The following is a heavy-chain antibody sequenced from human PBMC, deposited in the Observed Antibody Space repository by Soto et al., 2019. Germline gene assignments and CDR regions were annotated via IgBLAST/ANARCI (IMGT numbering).Heavy chain of an antibody. CDR2: IYYSGST. D-gene: IGHD2-15*01. J-gene: IGHJ6*02. CDR3: ARKVAHRSGYYYYGMDV. V-gene: IGHV4-59*01. Sequence: PSETLSLTCTVSGGSISSYYWSWIRQPPGKGLEWIWYIYYSGSTNYNPSLKSRVTVSVDTSKNQFSLKLSSVTAEDTAVYYCARKVAHRSGYYYYGMDVWGQGTTVTVSS. CDR1: GGSISSYY.